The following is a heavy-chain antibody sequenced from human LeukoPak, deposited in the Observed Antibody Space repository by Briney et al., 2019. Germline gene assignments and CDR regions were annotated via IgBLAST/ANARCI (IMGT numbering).Heavy chain of an antibody. J-gene: IGHJ4*02. CDR3: ATSETAAAPDY. CDR2: INHSGST. V-gene: IGHV4-34*01. CDR1: GGSFSGYY. D-gene: IGHD6-13*01. Sequence: PSETLSLTCAVYGGSFSGYYVSWIRQPPGKGLEWIGEINHSGSTNYNPSLKSRVTISVDTSKNQFSLKLSSVTAADTAVYYCATSETAAAPDYWGQGTLVTVSS.